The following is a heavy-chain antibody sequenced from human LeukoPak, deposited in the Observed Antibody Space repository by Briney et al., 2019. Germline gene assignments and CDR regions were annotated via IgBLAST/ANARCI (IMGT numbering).Heavy chain of an antibody. J-gene: IGHJ5*02. Sequence: ASVNVSCKASGGTFSSYAISWVRQAPGQGLEWMGGIIPIFGTANYAQKFQGRVTITADESTSTAYMELSSLRSEDTAVYYCARSGVPAARVNNWFDPWGQGTLVTVSS. V-gene: IGHV1-69*13. CDR2: IIPIFGTA. D-gene: IGHD2-2*01. CDR1: GGTFSSYA. CDR3: ARSGVPAARVNNWFDP.